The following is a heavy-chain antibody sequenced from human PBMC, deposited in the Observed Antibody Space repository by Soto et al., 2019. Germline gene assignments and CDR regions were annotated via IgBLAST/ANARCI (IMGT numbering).Heavy chain of an antibody. V-gene: IGHV1-3*01. J-gene: IGHJ1*01. CDR1: GSTFTSYA. Sequence: ASVKVSCKASGSTFTSYALHWVRQAPGQSLEWMGWINGGNGDTRYSQNFQGRATMTRDTSASTAYLELSSLRSEDSAVYYCATTCDSSTYYSTACAEYFHHWGRGTLVTDS. D-gene: IGHD3-22*01. CDR3: ATTCDSSTYYSTACAEYFHH. CDR2: INGGNGDT.